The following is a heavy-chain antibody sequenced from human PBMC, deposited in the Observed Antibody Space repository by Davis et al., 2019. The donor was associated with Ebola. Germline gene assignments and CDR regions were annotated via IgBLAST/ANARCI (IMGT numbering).Heavy chain of an antibody. D-gene: IGHD2/OR15-2a*01. J-gene: IGHJ3*02. Sequence: GESLKISCAASGFTFNHYAMSWVRQAPGKGLEWVSLISGSGLRTDYTDSVKGRFTISRDNSKNTLYLQMNSLRVEDSAIYYCVKDSSNIWFDIWGQGTLVTVSS. CDR1: GFTFNHYA. CDR2: ISGSGLRT. V-gene: IGHV3-23*01. CDR3: VKDSSNIWFDI.